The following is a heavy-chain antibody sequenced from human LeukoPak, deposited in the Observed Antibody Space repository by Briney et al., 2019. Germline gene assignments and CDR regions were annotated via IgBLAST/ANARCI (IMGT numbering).Heavy chain of an antibody. CDR2: ISSTSRYI. D-gene: IGHD2-15*01. Sequence: GGSLRLSCAASGFTLSSYSMNWVRQAPGKGLEWVSSISSTSRYIYHADSVKGRFTISRDNAKNSLYLQMNSLRAEDTAVYYCARENIVVVVAVDGMDVWGQGTTVTVSS. CDR3: ARENIVVVVAVDGMDV. J-gene: IGHJ6*02. CDR1: GFTLSSYS. V-gene: IGHV3-21*01.